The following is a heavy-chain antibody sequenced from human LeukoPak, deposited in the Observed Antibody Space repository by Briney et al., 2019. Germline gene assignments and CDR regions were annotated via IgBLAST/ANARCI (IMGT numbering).Heavy chain of an antibody. Sequence: GGSLRLSCAASGFALRSYSVTWVRQAPGKGLEWVSSISSTSAYIYYAESVKGRFSISRDNVDNVVHLQMSSLRNEDTALYYCARVAVAGPTGWFDSWGQGTLVTVSS. CDR3: ARVAVAGPTGWFDS. V-gene: IGHV3-21*04. CDR2: ISSTSAYI. CDR1: GFALRSYS. D-gene: IGHD6-19*01. J-gene: IGHJ5*01.